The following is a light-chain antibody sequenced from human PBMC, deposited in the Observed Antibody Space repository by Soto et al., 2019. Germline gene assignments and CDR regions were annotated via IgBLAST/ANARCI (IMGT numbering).Light chain of an antibody. J-gene: IGLJ2*01. V-gene: IGLV2-14*01. CDR2: DVN. CDR1: SSDIGGYDY. Sequence: QSALTQPASVSGSPGQSITLSCTGTSSDIGGYDYVSWYQRHPGQAPKLIIYDVNNRPSGVSNRFSGSKSGNTASLTISGLQADDEADYYCTSYASGSSHVVFGGGTKLTVL. CDR3: TSYASGSSHVV.